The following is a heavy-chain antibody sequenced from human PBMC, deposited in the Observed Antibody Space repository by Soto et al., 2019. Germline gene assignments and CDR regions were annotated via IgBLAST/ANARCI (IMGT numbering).Heavy chain of an antibody. J-gene: IGHJ6*02. CDR3: ARSRQTTYYGLDV. CDR1: GFTFNNYE. D-gene: IGHD4-4*01. V-gene: IGHV3-48*03. Sequence: GGSLRLSCAASGFTFNNYEMNWVRQAPGKGLEWISYISGSGNIITYADSVKGRLTISRDNAKDSLYLQMNSLRDEDTAVYYCARSRQTTYYGLDVWGQGATVTVSS. CDR2: ISGSGNII.